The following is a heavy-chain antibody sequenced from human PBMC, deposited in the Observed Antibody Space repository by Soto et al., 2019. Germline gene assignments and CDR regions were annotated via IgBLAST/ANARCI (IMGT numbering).Heavy chain of an antibody. V-gene: IGHV4-4*02. J-gene: IGHJ6*02. Sequence: QVQLQESGPGLVKPSGTLSLTCAVSSDSISSTNWWSWVRRPPGQGLEWIGEVYHSGSTNYNPSLRRRVTISVDKSKNQFSLKLTSVTAADTAVYYCARENSGSGGMDVWGQGTTVTVSS. CDR1: SDSISSTNW. D-gene: IGHD3-22*01. CDR2: VYHSGST. CDR3: ARENSGSGGMDV.